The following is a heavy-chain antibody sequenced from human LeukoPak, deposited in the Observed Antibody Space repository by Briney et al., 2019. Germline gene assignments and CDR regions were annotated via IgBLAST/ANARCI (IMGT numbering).Heavy chain of an antibody. CDR3: ARTLTTVTTGYFDY. CDR2: IFYSGST. Sequence: PSETLSLTCTVSSGSISTSNYYWGWVRQPPGKALEWIGNIFYSGSTYYSPSLKSRVTISLDTSRNQFSLKLNSVTAADTAVYYCARTLTTVTTGYFDYWGQGTLVTVSS. D-gene: IGHD4-17*01. CDR1: SGSISTSNYY. J-gene: IGHJ4*02. V-gene: IGHV4-39*07.